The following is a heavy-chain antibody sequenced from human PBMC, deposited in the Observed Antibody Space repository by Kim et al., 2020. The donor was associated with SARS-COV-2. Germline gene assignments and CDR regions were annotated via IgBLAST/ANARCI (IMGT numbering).Heavy chain of an antibody. CDR1: GGSVNSGSYY. D-gene: IGHD3-10*01. CDR3: ARVDGSGSYYPDY. CDR2: IYYSGST. V-gene: IGHV4-61*01. Sequence: SETLSLTCTVSGGSVNSGSYYWSWIRQPPGKGLEWIGYIYYSGSTNYNPSLKSRVTISVDTSKNQFSLKLSSVTAADTAVYYCARVDGSGSYYPDYWGQGTLVTVSS. J-gene: IGHJ4*02.